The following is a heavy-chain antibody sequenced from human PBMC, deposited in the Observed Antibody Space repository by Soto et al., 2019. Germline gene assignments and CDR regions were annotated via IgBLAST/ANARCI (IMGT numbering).Heavy chain of an antibody. CDR1: GFTFSSYW. J-gene: IGHJ4*02. Sequence: GGSLRLSCAASGFTFSSYWMHWVRQAPGKGLVWVSRINSDGSTTTYADSVKGRFTMSRDNAKNTLYLQMSSLRAEDTAVYYCARDYGYGGASSLPHYFDHWGQGTPVTVSS. CDR2: INSDGSTT. CDR3: ARDYGYGGASSLPHYFDH. D-gene: IGHD6-13*01. V-gene: IGHV3-74*01.